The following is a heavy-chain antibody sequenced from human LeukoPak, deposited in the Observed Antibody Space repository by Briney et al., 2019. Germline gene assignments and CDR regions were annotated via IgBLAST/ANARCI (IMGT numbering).Heavy chain of an antibody. CDR2: IYYSGST. CDR3: ARVRTSAAGNSWFDP. V-gene: IGHV4-59*11. CDR1: GGSISSHY. J-gene: IGHJ5*02. D-gene: IGHD6-13*01. Sequence: PSETLSLTCTVSGGSISSHYWSWIRQPPGKGLEWIGYIYYSGSTNYNPSLKSRVTISVDTSKNQFSLKLSSVTAADTAVYYCARVRTSAAGNSWFDPWGQGTLVTVSS.